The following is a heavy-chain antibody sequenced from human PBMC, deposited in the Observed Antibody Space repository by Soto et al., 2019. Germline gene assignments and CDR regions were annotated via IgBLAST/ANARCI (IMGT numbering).Heavy chain of an antibody. CDR3: ARGDYDFWNGYYFTYYAIDF. CDR1: GHSISGSNYY. D-gene: IGHD3-3*01. J-gene: IGHJ6*02. CDR2: IYYTGAI. V-gene: IGHV4-39*01. Sequence: PSETLSLTCSVSGHSISGSNYYWGWIRQPPGKGLEWIGSIYYTGAIYYNPSLKSRLTISVDTSKNQFSLRLNSVATADTAVYYCARGDYDFWNGYYFTYYAIDFWGQGATVTVSS.